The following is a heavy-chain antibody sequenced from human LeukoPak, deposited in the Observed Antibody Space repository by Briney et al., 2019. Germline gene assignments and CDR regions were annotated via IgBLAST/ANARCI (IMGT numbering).Heavy chain of an antibody. J-gene: IGHJ4*02. CDR1: GGTFSSYA. Sequence: ASVKVSCKASGGTFSSYAISWVRQAPGQGLEWMGGIIPIFGTANYAQKFQGRVTITADESTSTAYMELSSLRSEDTAVYYCARDWGYSYGSYRFDYWGQGTLVTVSS. D-gene: IGHD5-18*01. CDR3: ARDWGYSYGSYRFDY. CDR2: IIPIFGTA. V-gene: IGHV1-69*13.